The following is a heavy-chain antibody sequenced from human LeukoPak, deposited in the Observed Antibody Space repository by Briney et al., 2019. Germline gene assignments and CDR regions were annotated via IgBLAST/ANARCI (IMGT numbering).Heavy chain of an antibody. Sequence: GASVKVSCKASGYTFTSYDINWVRQATGQGLEWMGWMNPNSGNTGYAQKFQGRVTMTRNTSMSTAYMELSSLRSVDTAVYYCARGDLLSGSYLDGYYWGQGTLVTVSS. CDR3: ARGDLLSGSYLDGYY. J-gene: IGHJ4*02. CDR1: GYTFTSYD. V-gene: IGHV1-8*01. D-gene: IGHD1-26*01. CDR2: MNPNSGNT.